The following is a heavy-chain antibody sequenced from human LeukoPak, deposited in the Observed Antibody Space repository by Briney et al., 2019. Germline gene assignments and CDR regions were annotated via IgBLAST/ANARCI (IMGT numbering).Heavy chain of an antibody. CDR1: GYTFTSYD. Sequence: ASVKVSCKASGYTFTSYDINWVRQATGQGLEWMGWMNPNSGNIGYAQKFQGRVTMTRNTSISTTYMELSSLRSEDTAVYYCARGDSLGVAAAGPYYWGQGTLVTVSS. CDR2: MNPNSGNI. V-gene: IGHV1-8*01. J-gene: IGHJ4*02. D-gene: IGHD6-13*01. CDR3: ARGDSLGVAAAGPYY.